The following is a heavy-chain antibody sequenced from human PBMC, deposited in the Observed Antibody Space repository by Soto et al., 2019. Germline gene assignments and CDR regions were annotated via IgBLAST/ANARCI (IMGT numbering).Heavy chain of an antibody. V-gene: IGHV3-23*01. CDR1: GFTFSSYA. Sequence: TGGSLRLSCAASGFTFSSYAMSWVRQAPGKGLEWVSAISGSGGSTYYADSVKGRFTISRDNSKNTLYLQMNSLRAEDTAVYYCAKDAELSVVVVAATVFDYWGQGSLVTVSS. CDR3: AKDAELSVVVVAATVFDY. CDR2: ISGSGGST. D-gene: IGHD2-15*01. J-gene: IGHJ4*02.